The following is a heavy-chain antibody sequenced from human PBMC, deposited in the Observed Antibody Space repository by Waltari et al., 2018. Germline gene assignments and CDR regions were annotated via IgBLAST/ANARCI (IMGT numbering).Heavy chain of an antibody. V-gene: IGHV3-9*01. CDR1: GFFFNDYA. J-gene: IGHJ4*02. CDR2: ISWNVGII. Sequence: EVQLVESGGGLVQPGRSLRLSCVVSGFFFNDYAMHWVRQVPGKGLEWVSGISWNVGIIDYADSVKGRFTITRENAKNSLYLQMNSLRAEDTAFYYCARREMATTVGAFDYWGQGTLVTVSS. D-gene: IGHD5-12*01. CDR3: ARREMATTVGAFDY.